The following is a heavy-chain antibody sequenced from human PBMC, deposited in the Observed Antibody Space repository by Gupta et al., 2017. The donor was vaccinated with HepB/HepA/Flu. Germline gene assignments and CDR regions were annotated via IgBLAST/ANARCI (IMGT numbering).Heavy chain of an antibody. CDR3: VKGIFGNYGYYFDY. V-gene: IGHV3-48*03. Sequence: EVQLVESGGGLVQPGGSLRLSCAASGFTFSSYEMTWVRQAPGKGLEWVSYISSSGSTIYYADSVKGRFTISRDNAKNSLYLQMNSLRAEDTAVYYCVKGIFGNYGYYFDYWGQGTLVTVSS. CDR2: ISSSGSTI. D-gene: IGHD3-3*01. J-gene: IGHJ4*02. CDR1: GFTFSSYE.